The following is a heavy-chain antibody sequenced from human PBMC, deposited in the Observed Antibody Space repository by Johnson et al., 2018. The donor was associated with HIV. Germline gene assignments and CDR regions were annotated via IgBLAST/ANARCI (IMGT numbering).Heavy chain of an antibody. CDR1: GFTFSSYT. CDR3: AKGKSGSYWIGGDAFDI. D-gene: IGHD1-26*01. V-gene: IGHV3-64*01. Sequence: VQLVESGGGLVQPGGSLRLSCVASGFTFSSYTLHWVRQAPGKGLAYVSAISSNGGSTYYANSVKGRFTISRDNSKNTLYLQMNSLRAEDTAVYYCAKGKSGSYWIGGDAFDIWGQGTMVTVSS. CDR2: ISSNGGST. J-gene: IGHJ3*02.